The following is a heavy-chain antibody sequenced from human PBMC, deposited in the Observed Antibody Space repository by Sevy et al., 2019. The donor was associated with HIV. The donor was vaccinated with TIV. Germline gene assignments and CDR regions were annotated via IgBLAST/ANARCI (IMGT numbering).Heavy chain of an antibody. CDR2: IRSKAGGGTT. V-gene: IGHV3-15*01. D-gene: IGHD2-15*01. Sequence: GGSLRLSCAASGFSFSNAWMSWVRQSPGKGLEWVGRIRSKAGGGTTDYATIVKGKFTISRDDSRDIPYLQLNSLETGDTAVYYCTTDHRRDGIVVVPFEYWGQGTLVTVSS. CDR3: TTDHRRDGIVVVPFEY. J-gene: IGHJ4*02. CDR1: GFSFSNAW.